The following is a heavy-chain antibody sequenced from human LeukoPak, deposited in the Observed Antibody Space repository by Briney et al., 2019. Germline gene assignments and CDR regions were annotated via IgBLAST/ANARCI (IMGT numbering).Heavy chain of an antibody. CDR2: IQYGGSNK. CDR1: GFTFSSYG. D-gene: IGHD5-24*01. V-gene: IGHV3-30*02. J-gene: IGHJ4*02. Sequence: PGGSVRLSCAVSGFTFSSYGMHWVRQAPGKGLEWVAFIQYGGSNKYYADSMKGRLTISRDNSKNTLYLQMNSLRAEDTAVYYCAKDQKDGYNYPTYFDYWGQGTLVTVSS. CDR3: AKDQKDGYNYPTYFDY.